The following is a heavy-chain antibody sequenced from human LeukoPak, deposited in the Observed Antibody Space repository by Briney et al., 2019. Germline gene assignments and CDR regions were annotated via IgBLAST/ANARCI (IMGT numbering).Heavy chain of an antibody. J-gene: IGHJ4*02. CDR1: GYTFTGYY. CDR2: INPNSGGT. Sequence: ASVKVSCKASGYTFTGYYIHWVRQAPGQGLEWMGWINPNSGGTNYAQKFQGWVTMTRDTSISTAYMELSRLRSDDTAVYYCARAPTSGDSSGRFDYWGQGTLVTVSS. D-gene: IGHD6-19*01. CDR3: ARAPTSGDSSGRFDY. V-gene: IGHV1-2*04.